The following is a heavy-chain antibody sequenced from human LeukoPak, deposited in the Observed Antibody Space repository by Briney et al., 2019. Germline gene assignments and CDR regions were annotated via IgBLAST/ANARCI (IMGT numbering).Heavy chain of an antibody. V-gene: IGHV3-74*01. Sequence: QPGGSLRLSCAASGFTFSNYWMHWVRHAPGKGLVWVSRINSDGSSTSYADSVKGRFTISRDNAKNTLYLQMNSLRAEDTAVYYCARDSYYDFWSGYYYYYYMDVWGKGTTVTVSS. CDR3: ARDSYYDFWSGYYYYYYMDV. J-gene: IGHJ6*03. D-gene: IGHD3-3*01. CDR2: INSDGSST. CDR1: GFTFSNYW.